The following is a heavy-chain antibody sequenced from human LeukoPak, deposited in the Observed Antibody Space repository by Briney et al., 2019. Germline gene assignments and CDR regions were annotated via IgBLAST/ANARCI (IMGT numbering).Heavy chain of an antibody. V-gene: IGHV3-7*01. CDR3: ARDSAGNDY. D-gene: IGHD6-13*01. CDR2: IKQDGSEK. J-gene: IGHJ4*02. Sequence: QAGGSLRLSCADSGFTFSSYWMSWVRQTPGKGLEWVANIKQDGSEKYYVDSVKGRFTISRDNAKNSLYLPMNSLRAEDTAMYYCARDSAGNDYWGQGTLVTVSS. CDR1: GFTFSSYW.